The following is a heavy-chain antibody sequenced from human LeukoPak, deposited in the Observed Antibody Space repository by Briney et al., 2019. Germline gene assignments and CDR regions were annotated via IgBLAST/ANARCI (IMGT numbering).Heavy chain of an antibody. CDR2: ISSSSSYI. Sequence: PGGSLRLSCAASGFTFSSYSMNWVRQAPGKGLEWVSSISSSSSYIYYADSVKGRFTIPRDNAKNSLYLQMNSLRAEDTAVYYCATAGAYYYDSSGYYLFDYWGQGTLVTVSS. CDR1: GFTFSSYS. D-gene: IGHD3-22*01. V-gene: IGHV3-21*01. CDR3: ATAGAYYYDSSGYYLFDY. J-gene: IGHJ4*02.